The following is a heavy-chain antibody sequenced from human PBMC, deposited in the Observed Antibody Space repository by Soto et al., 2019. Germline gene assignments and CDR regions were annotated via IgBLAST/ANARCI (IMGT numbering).Heavy chain of an antibody. J-gene: IGHJ4*02. Sequence: QVQLVESGGGVVQPGRSLRLSCAASGFTFSSYGIHWVRQAPGKGLEWVAVISYDGSNRYYADSVKGRITISRDNSKNTLYLQMISLRAEDTAVYYCAKGGYYDSSGYLGWLDYWGQGTLVTVSS. CDR3: AKGGYYDSSGYLGWLDY. CDR2: ISYDGSNR. D-gene: IGHD3-22*01. V-gene: IGHV3-30*18. CDR1: GFTFSSYG.